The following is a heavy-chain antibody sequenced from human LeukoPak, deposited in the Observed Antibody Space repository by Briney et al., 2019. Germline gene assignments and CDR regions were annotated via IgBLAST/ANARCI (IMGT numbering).Heavy chain of an antibody. CDR2: ISSSGSTI. J-gene: IGHJ4*02. CDR1: GFTFSSYE. V-gene: IGHV3-48*03. CDR3: AKRIEDYLDY. D-gene: IGHD2/OR15-2a*01. Sequence: GGSLRLSCAASGFTFSSYEMNWVRQAPGKGLEWVSYISSSGSTIYYADSAKGRFTISRDNAKNSLYLQMNSLRAEDTAVYYCAKRIEDYLDYWGQGTLVTVSS.